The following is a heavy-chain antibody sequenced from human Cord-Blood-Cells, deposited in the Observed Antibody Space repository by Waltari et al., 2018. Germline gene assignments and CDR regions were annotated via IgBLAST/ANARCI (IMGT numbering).Heavy chain of an antibody. Sequence: QVQLQESGPGLVKPSETLSLTCTVSGYSISSGYYWGWIRQPPGKGLEWIGSIYHSGSTYYNPSLKSRVTRSVDTSKNQFSLKLSSVTAADTAVYYCARAGIWDDNWFDPWGQGTLVTVSS. D-gene: IGHD2-15*01. CDR2: IYHSGST. J-gene: IGHJ5*02. V-gene: IGHV4-38-2*02. CDR1: GYSISSGYY. CDR3: ARAGIWDDNWFDP.